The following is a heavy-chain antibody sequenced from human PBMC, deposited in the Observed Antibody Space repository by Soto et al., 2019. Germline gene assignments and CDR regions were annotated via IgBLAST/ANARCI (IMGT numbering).Heavy chain of an antibody. Sequence: QLQLQESGPGLVKPSETLSLTCTVSGGSISSTGYYCGWIRQPPGKGLEWIGNVYYSGNTYYNPSLKSRVTMSVDTSKNQFSLNLSSVTSAYSAVDYCARLRRDGQTGYAFDIWGEGTMVTASS. J-gene: IGHJ3*02. V-gene: IGHV4-39*01. CDR1: GGSISSTGYY. D-gene: IGHD7-27*01. CDR2: VYYSGNT. CDR3: ARLRRDGQTGYAFDI.